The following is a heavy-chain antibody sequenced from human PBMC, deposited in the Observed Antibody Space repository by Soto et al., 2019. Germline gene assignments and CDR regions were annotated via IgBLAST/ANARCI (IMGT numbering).Heavy chain of an antibody. D-gene: IGHD3-22*01. J-gene: IGHJ6*02. CDR1: GFTFDDYA. CDR2: ISWDSGTV. CDR3: AKVQSSIYYGSRHYYYGMDV. Sequence: EVKLVESGGGLVQPGRSLRLSCAASGFTFDDYAMHWVRQAPGKGLEWVSGISWDSGTVDYADSVKGRFTISRDNAKNSLYLRMNSLRVEDTALYYCAKVQSSIYYGSRHYYYGMDVWGQGTTVTVSS. V-gene: IGHV3-9*01.